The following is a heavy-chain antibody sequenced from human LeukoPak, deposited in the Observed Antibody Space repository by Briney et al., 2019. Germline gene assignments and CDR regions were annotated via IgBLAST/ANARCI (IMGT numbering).Heavy chain of an antibody. D-gene: IGHD6-13*01. CDR2: ICWNSGSI. CDR1: GFTFDDYA. Sequence: GRSLRLSCAASGFTFDDYAMHWVRQTPGKGLECVSGICWNSGSIVNVDSVKGRFTISRDNAKNSLYLQMNSLRAEDTAFYYCTKGAPQASSSWPFDYWGQGTLVTVSS. CDR3: TKGAPQASSSWPFDY. J-gene: IGHJ4*02. V-gene: IGHV3-9*01.